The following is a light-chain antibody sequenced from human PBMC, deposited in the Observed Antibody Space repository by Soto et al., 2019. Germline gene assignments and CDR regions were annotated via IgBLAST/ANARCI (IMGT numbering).Light chain of an antibody. J-gene: IGKJ5*01. CDR3: MQSTQLPPT. V-gene: IGKV3-11*01. Sequence: EILLTESPATLSVSPGERATLSCRASQSVSSDLAWYQQKPGQAPSLLIYDASNRATGIPARFSGSGSGTDFTLEISRVETDDVGIYYCMQSTQLPPTFGQGTRLAIK. CDR2: DAS. CDR1: QSVSSD.